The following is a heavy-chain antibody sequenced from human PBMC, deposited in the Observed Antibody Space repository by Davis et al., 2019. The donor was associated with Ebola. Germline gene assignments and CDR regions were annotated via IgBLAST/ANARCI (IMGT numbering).Heavy chain of an antibody. V-gene: IGHV3-48*02. J-gene: IGHJ6*02. CDR3: AAVGYYYGMDV. Sequence: SVKRRFTISRDNAKNSLYLQMNSLRDEDTAVYYCAAVGYYYGMDVWGQGTTVTVSS.